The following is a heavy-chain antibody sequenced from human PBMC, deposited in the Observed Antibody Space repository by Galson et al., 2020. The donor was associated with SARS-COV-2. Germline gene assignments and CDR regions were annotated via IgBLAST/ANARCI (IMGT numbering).Heavy chain of an antibody. CDR1: AYSISSDFY. J-gene: IGHJ2*01. D-gene: IGHD3-22*01. Sequence: SETLSLTFAVSAYSISSDFYWGWIRQPPGKGLEWIGNIYHSGSTYYNPSLKSRVTISIDKSKNQFSLKLSSVTAADTAVYYCARPSSSGYYSVWYFDLWGRGTLVTVSS. CDR2: IYHSGST. CDR3: ARPSSSGYYSVWYFDL. V-gene: IGHV4-38-2*01.